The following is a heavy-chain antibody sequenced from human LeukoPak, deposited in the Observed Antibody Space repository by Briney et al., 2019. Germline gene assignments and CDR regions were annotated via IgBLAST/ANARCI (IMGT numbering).Heavy chain of an antibody. Sequence: PGGSLRLSCAASGFTFSSYWMHWVRQAPGKGLVWVSRIRSNGSSTSYADSVKGRFTISRDNAKNTLCLQMNSLRAEDTAVYYCAREQGYYSVPGYWGQGTLVTVSS. CDR3: AREQGYYSVPGY. J-gene: IGHJ4*02. D-gene: IGHD3-22*01. V-gene: IGHV3-74*01. CDR2: IRSNGSST. CDR1: GFTFSSYW.